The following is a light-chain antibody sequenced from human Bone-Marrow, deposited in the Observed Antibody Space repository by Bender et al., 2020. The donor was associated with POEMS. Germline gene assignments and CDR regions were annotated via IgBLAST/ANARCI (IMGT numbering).Light chain of an antibody. V-gene: IGLV2-8*01. CDR3: SSYAGSSNLV. Sequence: QSALTQPPSASGSPGQSVTISCTGTSSDVGGYNYVSWYQQHPGKAPKLIIYEVAKRPSGVPDRFSGSESGNTASLTVSGLQAEDEADYFCSSYAGSSNLVFGGGTKLTVL. CDR1: SSDVGGYNY. J-gene: IGLJ2*01. CDR2: EVA.